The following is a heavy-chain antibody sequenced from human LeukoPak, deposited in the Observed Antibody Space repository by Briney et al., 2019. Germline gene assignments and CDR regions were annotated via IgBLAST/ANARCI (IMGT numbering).Heavy chain of an antibody. D-gene: IGHD3-3*01. J-gene: IGHJ4*02. CDR3: AREASGYYRDY. Sequence: GGSLRLSCAASGFTVSDYYMSWIRQAPGKGLEWVSYISSSGGTIYYADSVKGRFTISRDNAKNTLYLQMNNLRAEDTAVYFCAREASGYYRDYWGQGTLVTVSS. V-gene: IGHV3-11*04. CDR1: GFTVSDYY. CDR2: ISSSGGTI.